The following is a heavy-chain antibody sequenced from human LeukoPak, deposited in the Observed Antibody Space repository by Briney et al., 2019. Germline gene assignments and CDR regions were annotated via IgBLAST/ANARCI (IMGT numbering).Heavy chain of an antibody. CDR1: GYSFTSYW. CDR3: ARRLGYCSGGSCSKYYFDY. V-gene: IGHV5-51*01. D-gene: IGHD2-15*01. CDR2: IYPGDSDT. Sequence: GESLKISCKGSGYSFTSYWIGWVRQMPGKGLEWMGIIYPGDSDTRYSPSFQGQVTISADKSISTAYLQWSSLEASDTAMYYCARRLGYCSGGSCSKYYFDYWGQGTLVTVSS. J-gene: IGHJ4*02.